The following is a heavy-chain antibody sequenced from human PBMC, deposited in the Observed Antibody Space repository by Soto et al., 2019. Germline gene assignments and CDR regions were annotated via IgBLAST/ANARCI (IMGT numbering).Heavy chain of an antibody. CDR2: INAGNGNT. V-gene: IGHV1-3*01. D-gene: IGHD3-10*01. CDR1: GYTFTSYA. Sequence: QVQLVQSGAEVKKPGASVKVSCKASGYTFTSYAMHWVRQAPGQRLEWMGWINAGNGNTKYSQKFQGRVTITRDTAASXXYXEXXSLRSEDTAVYYCARGMGNYYGSGSYFDYYYGMDVWGQGTTVTVSS. CDR3: ARGMGNYYGSGSYFDYYYGMDV. J-gene: IGHJ6*02.